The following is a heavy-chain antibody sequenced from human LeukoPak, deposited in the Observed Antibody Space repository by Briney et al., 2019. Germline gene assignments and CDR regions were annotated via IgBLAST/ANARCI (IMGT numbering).Heavy chain of an antibody. V-gene: IGHV3-23*01. CDR1: GFTFSAYD. CDR3: AQGRYFSFDM. CDR2: TSRSSGA. D-gene: IGHD3-9*01. Sequence: QPGGSLRLSCVGSGFTFSAYDIQWVRQAPGKGLEWVSGTSRSSGAHYTDSVKGRFTISRDNSKDTLYLQMDSLRAEDTAIYYCAQGRYFSFDMWGQGTMVTVSS. J-gene: IGHJ3*02.